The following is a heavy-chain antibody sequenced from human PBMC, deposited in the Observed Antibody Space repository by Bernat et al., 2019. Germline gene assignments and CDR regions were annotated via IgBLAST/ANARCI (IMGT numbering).Heavy chain of an antibody. CDR3: AGEEGNHFEH. D-gene: IGHD4-23*01. CDR1: GFTFSTYG. J-gene: IGHJ4*02. Sequence: QVQLVESGGGVVQPGRSLTLSCAASGFTFSTYGLHWVRQAPGKGLEWVAVIWFDGSKEYYTDSVKGRFTISRDNSRTTVYLQMNSLRVEDKAVDYWAGEEGNHFEHWGRGTLVTGSS. V-gene: IGHV3-33*01. CDR2: IWFDGSKE.